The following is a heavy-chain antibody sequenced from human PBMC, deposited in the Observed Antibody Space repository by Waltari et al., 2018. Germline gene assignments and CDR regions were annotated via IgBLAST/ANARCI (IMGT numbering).Heavy chain of an antibody. Sequence: QVTLKESGPVLVKPTETLTLTCTVSGFSLSNARMGVSWIRQPPGKALEWLAHIFSNDEKSYSTSLKSSLTSSKYTSKSRVVLTITNMDPVDTATYYCARTPIEKRWLSKWGDYYYYGMDVWGQGTTVTVSS. J-gene: IGHJ6*02. V-gene: IGHV2-26*01. D-gene: IGHD7-27*01. CDR2: IFSNDEK. CDR1: GFSLSNARMG. CDR3: ARTPIEKRWLSKWGDYYYYGMDV.